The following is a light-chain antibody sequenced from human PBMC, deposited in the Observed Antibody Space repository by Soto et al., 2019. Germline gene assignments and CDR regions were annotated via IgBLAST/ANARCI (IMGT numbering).Light chain of an antibody. CDR1: QSVSRS. CDR2: GAS. V-gene: IGKV3-20*01. Sequence: VVTQSPVTLSLSHGARATLSCRASQSVSRSLAWYQQKPGQAPRLLIYGASSRATGIPDRFSGSGSGTDFTLTISRLEPEDFAVYYCQQYGRSPWTVGQVTKAEI. J-gene: IGKJ1*01. CDR3: QQYGRSPWT.